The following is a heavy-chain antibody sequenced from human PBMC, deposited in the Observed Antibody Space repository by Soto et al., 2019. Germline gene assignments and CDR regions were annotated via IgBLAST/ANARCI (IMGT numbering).Heavy chain of an antibody. Sequence: GESLKISCKGSGYSFTTYWIGWVRQMPGKGLEGMVIIYPGDSDTRYSPSFQGQVTISADKSINTTYLQWSGLKASDTAMYYCARTSAAGKYYYGMDVWGQGTTVTVSS. CDR3: ARTSAAGKYYYGMDV. CDR1: GYSFTTYW. V-gene: IGHV5-51*01. J-gene: IGHJ6*02. CDR2: IYPGDSDT. D-gene: IGHD6-13*01.